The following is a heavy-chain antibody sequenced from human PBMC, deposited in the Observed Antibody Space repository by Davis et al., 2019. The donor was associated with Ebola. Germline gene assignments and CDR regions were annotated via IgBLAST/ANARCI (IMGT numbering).Heavy chain of an antibody. J-gene: IGHJ6*03. CDR2: IYYSRST. D-gene: IGHD3-3*01. CDR1: GGSISSYY. CDR3: ARGGYYDFWSGYWGDYYYMDV. V-gene: IGHV4-59*01. Sequence: PSETLSLTCTVSGGSISSYYWSWIRQPPGKGLEWIGYIYYSRSTNYNPSLKSRVTISVDTSKNQFSLKLSSVTAADTAVYYCARGGYYDFWSGYWGDYYYMDVWGKGTTVTVSS.